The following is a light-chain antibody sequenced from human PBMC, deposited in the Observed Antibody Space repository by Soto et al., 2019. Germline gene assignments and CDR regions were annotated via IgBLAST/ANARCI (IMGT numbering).Light chain of an antibody. CDR2: GAS. CDR1: QSVSSSY. Sequence: EIVLTQSPGTLSLSPWERATLSCRASQSVSSSYLAWYQQKPGQAPRLLIYGASSRATGIPDRFSGSGSGTDFTLTISSLQSEDCAIYYCQQYHTWPITFGGGTKVDIK. V-gene: IGKV3-20*01. J-gene: IGKJ4*01. CDR3: QQYHTWPIT.